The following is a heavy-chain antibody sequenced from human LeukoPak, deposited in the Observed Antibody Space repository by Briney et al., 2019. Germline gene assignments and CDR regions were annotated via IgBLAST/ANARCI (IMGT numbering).Heavy chain of an antibody. V-gene: IGHV3-66*02. D-gene: IGHD3-10*01. Sequence: GGSLRLSCAASGFTVSSSYMSWVRQAPGKGLEWVSVIYSGGSTYYADSVKGRFTISRDNSKNTLYLQMNSLRAEDTAVYYCARAVLLWFGEAPAFDYWGQGTLVTVSS. CDR3: ARAVLLWFGEAPAFDY. J-gene: IGHJ4*02. CDR1: GFTVSSSY. CDR2: IYSGGST.